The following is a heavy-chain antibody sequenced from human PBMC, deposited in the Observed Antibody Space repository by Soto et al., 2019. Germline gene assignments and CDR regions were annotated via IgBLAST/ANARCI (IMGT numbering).Heavy chain of an antibody. Sequence: GGSLRLSCAASGFTFSSYAMSWVRQAPGKGLECVSAISGSGGSTNYADSVKGRFTISRDNSKNTLYLQMNSLRAEDTAVYYCAKDWYFGSTIFGLMFDYWGQGTLVTVSS. CDR1: GFTFSSYA. CDR2: ISGSGGST. D-gene: IGHD3-3*01. V-gene: IGHV3-23*01. CDR3: AKDWYFGSTIFGLMFDY. J-gene: IGHJ4*02.